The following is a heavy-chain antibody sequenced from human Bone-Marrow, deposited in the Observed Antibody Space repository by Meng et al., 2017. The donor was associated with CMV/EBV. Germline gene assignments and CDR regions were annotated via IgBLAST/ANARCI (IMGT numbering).Heavy chain of an antibody. V-gene: IGHV3-43D*03. CDR1: GFTFDDYA. CDR2: ISWDGGST. J-gene: IGHJ3*02. D-gene: IGHD6-13*01. CDR3: AKLSIAAAGTDAFDI. Sequence: GSLRLSCAASGFTFDDYAMHWVRQAPGKGLEWVSLISWDGGSTYYADSVKGRFTISRDNSKNSLYLQMNSLRAEDTASYYCAKLSIAAAGTDAFDIWGQGTMVTFSS.